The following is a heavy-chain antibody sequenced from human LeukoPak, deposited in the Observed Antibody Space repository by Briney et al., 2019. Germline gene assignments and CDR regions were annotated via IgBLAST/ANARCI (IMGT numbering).Heavy chain of an antibody. Sequence: SETLSLTCAVSDDSFSSHYWTWIRQPPGKGLEWIGYISYIGSTNYNPSLKSRDTISIDTSKNQFSLKLTSVTAADTAVYYCARDLVAVTKGFDIWGQGTMVSVSS. D-gene: IGHD4-17*01. J-gene: IGHJ3*02. V-gene: IGHV4-59*11. CDR1: DDSFSSHY. CDR2: ISYIGST. CDR3: ARDLVAVTKGFDI.